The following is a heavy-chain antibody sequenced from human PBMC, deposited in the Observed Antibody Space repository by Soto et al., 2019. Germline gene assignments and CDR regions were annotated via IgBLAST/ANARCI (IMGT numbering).Heavy chain of an antibody. V-gene: IGHV1-3*01. D-gene: IGHD4-17*01. J-gene: IGHJ4*02. Sequence: GASVKVSCKASGYTFTSYALHWVRQAPGQRLEWMGWINAGNGNTKYSKKFQGRVTITRDTSASTAYMELSSLRSEDTAVYYCARTLYGDNVDYWGQGTLVTVSS. CDR2: INAGNGNT. CDR3: ARTLYGDNVDY. CDR1: GYTFTSYA.